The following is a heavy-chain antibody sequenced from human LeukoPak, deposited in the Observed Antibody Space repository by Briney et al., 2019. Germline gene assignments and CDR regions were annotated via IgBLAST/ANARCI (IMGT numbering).Heavy chain of an antibody. V-gene: IGHV3-48*01. CDR3: ARAWKSGYGGYYFDY. Sequence: PGGSLRLSCAASGFTFSSYSMNWVRQAPGKGLEWVSYISSGSSSIYYADSVKGRFTISRDNSKNTLYLQMNSLRAEDTAVYYCARAWKSGYGGYYFDYWGQGTLVTVSS. J-gene: IGHJ4*02. CDR1: GFTFSSYS. D-gene: IGHD3-9*01. CDR2: ISSGSSSI.